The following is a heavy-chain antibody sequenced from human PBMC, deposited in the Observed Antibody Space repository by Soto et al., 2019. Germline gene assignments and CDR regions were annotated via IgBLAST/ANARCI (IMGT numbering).Heavy chain of an antibody. D-gene: IGHD6-6*01. V-gene: IGHV3-74*01. Sequence: GGSLRLSCAASGFTLNNYFIHWVRQAPGRGLVWVSRVKGDGSVINYADSVYGRFTISIDNAKNMVHLQMDSLRAEDTAVYYCARDPARNWCDPWGQGTLVTVSS. J-gene: IGHJ5*02. CDR1: GFTLNNYF. CDR3: ARDPARNWCDP. CDR2: VKGDGSVI.